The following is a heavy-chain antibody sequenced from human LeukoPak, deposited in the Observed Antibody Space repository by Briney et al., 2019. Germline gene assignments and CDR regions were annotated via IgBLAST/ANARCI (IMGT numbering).Heavy chain of an antibody. Sequence: GESLKISCKGSGYSFTSYWIGWVRQMPGKGLEWMGIIYPGDSDTRYSPSFQGHVTISADKSISTAYLQWSSLKASDTAMYYCASSPSSSGYSDYGYNYYWGQGTLVTVSS. V-gene: IGHV5-51*01. J-gene: IGHJ4*02. D-gene: IGHD5-12*01. CDR1: GYSFTSYW. CDR3: ASSPSSSGYSDYGYNYY. CDR2: IYPGDSDT.